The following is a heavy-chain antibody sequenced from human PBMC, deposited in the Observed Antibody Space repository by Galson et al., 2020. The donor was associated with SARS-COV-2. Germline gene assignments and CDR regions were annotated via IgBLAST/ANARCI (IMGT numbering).Heavy chain of an antibody. V-gene: IGHV4-31*01. Sequence: SETLSLTCTVSGGSISSGGYYWSWIRQHPGKGLEWIGYIYYSGSTSYNPSLKSLLTILVDTSKNQFSLNLRSVSAADTAVYYCARTQVVRGWYDAFDIWGQGTMVTVSS. D-gene: IGHD6-19*01. J-gene: IGHJ3*02. CDR3: ARTQVVRGWYDAFDI. CDR1: GGSISSGGYY. CDR2: IYYSGST.